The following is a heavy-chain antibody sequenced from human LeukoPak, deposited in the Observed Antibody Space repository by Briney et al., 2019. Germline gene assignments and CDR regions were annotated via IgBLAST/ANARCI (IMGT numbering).Heavy chain of an antibody. J-gene: IGHJ4*02. CDR3: ARERGRTYYDY. CDR2: INTGNANT. CDR1: GYSLTSHA. Sequence: ASVKVSCKASGYSLTSHAIPWARQAPGQRLEWMGWINTGNANTKYSQKFQGRVTFTRDTSANTAYMELSSLRSEDTAVYYCARERGRTYYDYWGQGTLVIVSS. D-gene: IGHD2-15*01. V-gene: IGHV1-3*04.